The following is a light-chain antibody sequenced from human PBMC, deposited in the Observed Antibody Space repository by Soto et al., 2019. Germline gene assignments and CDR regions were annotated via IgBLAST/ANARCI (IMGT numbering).Light chain of an antibody. Sequence: EIVLTQSPGTLSLSPGEGATLSCRASQTVTVNSLAWYQQTAGQTPRLLIYAASTRATGIPDRFNASGSGTDYVITISRLEPQDFAMYYCQQYGDSPFPFGPGTKVDI. CDR2: AAS. V-gene: IGKV3-20*01. CDR1: QTVTVNS. J-gene: IGKJ3*01. CDR3: QQYGDSPFP.